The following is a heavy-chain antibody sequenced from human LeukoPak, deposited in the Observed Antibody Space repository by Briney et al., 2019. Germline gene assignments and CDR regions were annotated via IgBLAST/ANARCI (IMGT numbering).Heavy chain of an antibody. Sequence: PSETLSLTCAVYGGSFSGYYWSWIRQPPGKGLEWIGEINHSGSTNYNPSLKSRVTISVDTSKNQFSLKLSSVTAADTAVYYCARDLRAANDRVGSNFDYWGQGTLVTVSS. D-gene: IGHD3-10*01. V-gene: IGHV4-34*01. CDR2: INHSGST. J-gene: IGHJ4*02. CDR3: ARDLRAANDRVGSNFDY. CDR1: GGSFSGYY.